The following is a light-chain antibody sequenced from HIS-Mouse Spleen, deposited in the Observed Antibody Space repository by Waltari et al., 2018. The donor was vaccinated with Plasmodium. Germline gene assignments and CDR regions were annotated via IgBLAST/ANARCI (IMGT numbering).Light chain of an antibody. CDR2: EVS. CDR3: SSYAGSNNWV. Sequence: QSALTQPPSASGPPGQSVTISCTETSSDVAAYNYVSWYQQHPGKAPKLMIYEVSKRPSGVPDRFSGSKSGNTASLTVSGLQAEDEADYYCSSYAGSNNWVFGGGTKLTVL. CDR1: SSDVAAYNY. V-gene: IGLV2-8*01. J-gene: IGLJ3*02.